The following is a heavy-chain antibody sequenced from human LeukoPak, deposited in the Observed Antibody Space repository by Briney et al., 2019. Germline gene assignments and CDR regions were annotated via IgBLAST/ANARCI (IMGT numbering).Heavy chain of an antibody. J-gene: IGHJ4*02. V-gene: IGHV3-74*01. CDR2: INSDGSST. D-gene: IGHD6-13*01. Sequence: GGSLRLSCAASGFTFSSYWMHWVRQAPGKGLGWVSRINSDGSSTSCADSVKGRFTISRDNAKKTLYLQMDRLRAEDTAVYYCARVIAAAGGWGQGAPVTVSS. CDR3: ARVIAAAGG. CDR1: GFTFSSYW.